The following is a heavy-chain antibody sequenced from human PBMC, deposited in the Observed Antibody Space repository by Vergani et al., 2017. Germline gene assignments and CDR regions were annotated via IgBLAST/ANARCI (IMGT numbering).Heavy chain of an antibody. D-gene: IGHD3-9*01. CDR2: ISGSGVST. V-gene: IGHV3-23*01. J-gene: IGHJ4*02. CDR3: ATETDVLRYFDWLLMGPDFDY. Sequence: EVQLLESGGGLVQPGGSLRLSCAASGFTFSSYAMSWVRQAPGKGLEWVSAISGSGVSTYYADSVKGRFTISRDNSKNTLYLQMNSLRAEDTAVYYCATETDVLRYFDWLLMGPDFDYWGQGTLVTVSS. CDR1: GFTFSSYA.